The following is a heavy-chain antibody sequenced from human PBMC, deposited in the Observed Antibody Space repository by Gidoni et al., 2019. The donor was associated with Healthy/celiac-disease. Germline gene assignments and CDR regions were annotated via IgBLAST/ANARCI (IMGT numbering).Heavy chain of an antibody. CDR3: ARGDPDY. CDR2: IKHSGST. J-gene: IGHJ4*02. Sequence: QVQLQQWGAGRWKPSETLSLTGAVYGGSFSGYYWGWIRQPPGRGLEWIGEIKHSGSTNSNPSLTSRVTISVDTSKNQFSLKLSSVTAADTAVYYCARGDPDYWGQGTLVTVSS. CDR1: GGSFSGYY. V-gene: IGHV4-34*01.